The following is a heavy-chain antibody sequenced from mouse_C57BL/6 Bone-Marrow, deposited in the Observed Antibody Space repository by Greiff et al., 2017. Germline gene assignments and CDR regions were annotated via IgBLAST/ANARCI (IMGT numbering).Heavy chain of an antibody. D-gene: IGHD1-1*01. CDR2: IHPNSGST. CDR1: GYTFTSYW. V-gene: IGHV1-64*01. Sequence: QVQLQQPGAELVKPGASVKLSCKASGYTFTSYWMHWVKQRPGQGLEWIGMIHPNSGSTNYNEKFKSKATLTVDKSSSTAYMQLSSLTSEDSAVYYCARRFITTVVPYFDYWGQGTTLTVSS. CDR3: ARRFITTVVPYFDY. J-gene: IGHJ2*01.